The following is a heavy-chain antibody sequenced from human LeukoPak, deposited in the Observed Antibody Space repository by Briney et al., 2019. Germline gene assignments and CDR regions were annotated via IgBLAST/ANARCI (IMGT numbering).Heavy chain of an antibody. CDR3: ARGRPLIVVVITTRWAFDI. CDR2: INHSGGT. CDR1: GGSFSGYY. D-gene: IGHD3-22*01. J-gene: IGHJ3*02. Sequence: SETLSLTCAVYGGSFSGYYWSWIRQPPGKGLEWIGEINHSGGTNYNPSLKSRVTISVDTSKNQFSLKLSSVTAADTAVYYCARGRPLIVVVITTRWAFDIWGQGTMVTVSS. V-gene: IGHV4-34*01.